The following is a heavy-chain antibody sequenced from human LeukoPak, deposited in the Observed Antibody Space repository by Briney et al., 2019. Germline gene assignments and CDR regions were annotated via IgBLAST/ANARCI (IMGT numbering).Heavy chain of an antibody. J-gene: IGHJ6*02. D-gene: IGHD3-10*01. CDR2: INAGNGNT. CDR3: ARELLWFRDDYYGMDV. CDR1: GYTFTSYA. Sequence: ASVKVSCKASGYTFTSYAMHWVRQAPGQRLEWMGWINAGNGNTKYSQKLQGRVTITRDTSASTAYMELSSLRSEDTAVYYCARELLWFRDDYYGMDVWGQGTTVTVSS. V-gene: IGHV1-3*01.